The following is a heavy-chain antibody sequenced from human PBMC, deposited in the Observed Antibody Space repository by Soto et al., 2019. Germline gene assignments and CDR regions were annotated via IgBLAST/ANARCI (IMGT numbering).Heavy chain of an antibody. V-gene: IGHV3-9*01. CDR1: GFNFNNYA. CDR3: AKDEIGVAGNSALDM. J-gene: IGHJ3*02. D-gene: IGHD3-22*01. Sequence: EVELVESGGGLVLPGGSLRLSCAASGFNFNNYAMHWVRQAPGKGLEWVSGNSWTGETIVYADFVKGRFTISRDKSKSSLYLEMNSLRPEDTALYYCAKDEIGVAGNSALDMWGQGTMVTVSS. CDR2: NSWTGETI.